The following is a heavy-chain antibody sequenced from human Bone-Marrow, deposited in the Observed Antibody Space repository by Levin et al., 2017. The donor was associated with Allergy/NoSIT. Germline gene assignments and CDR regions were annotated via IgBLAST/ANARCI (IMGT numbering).Heavy chain of an antibody. Sequence: LSLTCAASGFSFSSYWMSWVRQAPGKGLEWVANIKQDGSEKYYVDSVKGRFFVSRDNAKKSLSLQMNSLTAEDTAIYYCATDSVCSDGSCYRADAFDIWGQGTMVTVSS. CDR3: ATDSVCSDGSCYRADAFDI. D-gene: IGHD2-15*01. CDR1: GFSFSSYW. CDR2: IKQDGSEK. V-gene: IGHV3-7*01. J-gene: IGHJ3*02.